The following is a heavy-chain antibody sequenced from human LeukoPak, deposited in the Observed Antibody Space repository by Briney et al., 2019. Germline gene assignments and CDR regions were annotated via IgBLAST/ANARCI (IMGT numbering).Heavy chain of an antibody. J-gene: IGHJ6*02. CDR3: ASDRIVVVTASQGYYYGMDV. CDR2: INPNSGGT. V-gene: IGHV1-2*02. D-gene: IGHD2-21*02. Sequence: ASVKVSCKASGYTFTGYYMHWVRQAPGQGLEWMGWINPNSGGTNYAQKFQGRVTMTRDTSISTAYMELSRLRSDDTAVYYCASDRIVVVTASQGYYYGMDVWGQGTTVTVSS. CDR1: GYTFTGYY.